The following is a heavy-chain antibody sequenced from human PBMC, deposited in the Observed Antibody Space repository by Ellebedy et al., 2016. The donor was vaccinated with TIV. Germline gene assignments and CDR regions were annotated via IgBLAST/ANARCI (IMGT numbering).Heavy chain of an antibody. V-gene: IGHV4-39*07. CDR2: IYYGGST. CDR3: AREVAMRNGYTY. J-gene: IGHJ4*02. CDR1: GDSLISSGYY. D-gene: IGHD3-22*01. Sequence: MPSETLSLTCAVSGDSLISSGYYWGWLRQSPGKGLEWIGRIYYGGSTFYNPSLKSRVTMSVDTSKHQFSLNLNSVTAADTAIYDCAREVAMRNGYTYWGQGTLVTVSS.